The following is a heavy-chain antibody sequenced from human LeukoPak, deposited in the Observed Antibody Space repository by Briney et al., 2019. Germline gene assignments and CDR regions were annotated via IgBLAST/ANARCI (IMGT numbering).Heavy chain of an antibody. J-gene: IGHJ4*02. CDR3: ARGSPVTFDY. V-gene: IGHV3-74*01. D-gene: IGHD5-18*01. CDR2: INSGGSST. Sequence: GGSLSLPRAASLFTFSSYWMHWVRQAPGRGLVWVSRINSGGSSTSYADCVKGRFTNSRDNAKNTLYLQMNTLRAEDTAVYYSARGSPVTFDYWGQGTLVTVSS. CDR1: LFTFSSYW.